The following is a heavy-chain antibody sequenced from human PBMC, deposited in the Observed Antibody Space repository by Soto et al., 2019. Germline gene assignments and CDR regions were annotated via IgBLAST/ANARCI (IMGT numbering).Heavy chain of an antibody. J-gene: IGHJ4*02. CDR1: GYTFTSYG. D-gene: IGHD3-22*01. CDR3: ARVPLYYYDSSGTVDY. V-gene: IGHV1-18*04. Sequence: ASVKVSCKASGYTFTSYGISWLRQAPGQGLEWMGWISAYNGNTNYAQKLQGRVTMTTDTSTSTAYMELRSLRSDDTAVYYCARVPLYYYDSSGTVDYWGQGTLVTVS. CDR2: ISAYNGNT.